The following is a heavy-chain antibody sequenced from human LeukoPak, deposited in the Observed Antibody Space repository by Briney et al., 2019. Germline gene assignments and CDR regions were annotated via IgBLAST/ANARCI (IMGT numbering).Heavy chain of an antibody. CDR3: ARHKYYYDSSGYYLPYYYYYMDV. CDR1: GGSISSYY. V-gene: IGHV4-4*09. D-gene: IGHD3-22*01. CDR2: IYTSGST. J-gene: IGHJ6*03. Sequence: SETLSLTCTVSGGSISSYYWSWIRQPPGKGLEWIGYIYTSGSTNYNPSLKSRVTISVDTSKNQFSLKLSSVTAADTAVYYCARHKYYYDSSGYYLPYYYYYMDVWGKGTTVTVSS.